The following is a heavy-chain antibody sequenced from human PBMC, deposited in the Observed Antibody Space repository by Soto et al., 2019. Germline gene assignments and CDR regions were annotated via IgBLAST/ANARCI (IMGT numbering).Heavy chain of an antibody. J-gene: IGHJ4*02. CDR2: ISWNSGSI. V-gene: IGHV3-9*01. D-gene: IGHD6-13*01. Sequence: GGSLRLSCAASGFTFDDYAMHWVRQAPGKGLEWVSGISWNSGSIGYADSVKGRFTISRDNAKNSLYLQMNSLRAEDTALYYCAGLIAAAGTSDYWGQGTLVTVSS. CDR1: GFTFDDYA. CDR3: AGLIAAAGTSDY.